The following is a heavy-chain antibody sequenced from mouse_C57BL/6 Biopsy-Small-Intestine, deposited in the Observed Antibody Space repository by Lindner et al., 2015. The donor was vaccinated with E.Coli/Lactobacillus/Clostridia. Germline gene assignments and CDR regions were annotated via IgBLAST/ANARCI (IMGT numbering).Heavy chain of an antibody. V-gene: IGHV5-4*01. CDR2: ISDGGTYT. Sequence: LSCAVSGFTFSRFAMSWVRQTPEKRLEWVATISDGGTYTYYPDNVKGRFTISRDNAKNNLFLQMSHLKSEDTAMYYCTRDQAYYTNYHDYWGQGTTLTVSS. CDR3: TRDQAYYTNYHDY. D-gene: IGHD2-12*01. J-gene: IGHJ2*01. CDR1: GFTFSRFA.